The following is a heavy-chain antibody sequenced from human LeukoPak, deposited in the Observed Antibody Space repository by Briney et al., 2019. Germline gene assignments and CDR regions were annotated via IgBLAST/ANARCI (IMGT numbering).Heavy chain of an antibody. CDR2: IYSGGST. J-gene: IGHJ4*02. V-gene: IGHV3-53*01. CDR1: GFTVGSNY. D-gene: IGHD5-18*01. Sequence: PGGSLRLSCAASGFTVGSNYMTWVRQAPGKGLEWVSVIYSGGSTYYADSVKGRFTISRDNSKNTLYLQMSSLRVEDTAVYYCLRLRGYSYGPPDYWGQGTLVTVSS. CDR3: LRLRGYSYGPPDY.